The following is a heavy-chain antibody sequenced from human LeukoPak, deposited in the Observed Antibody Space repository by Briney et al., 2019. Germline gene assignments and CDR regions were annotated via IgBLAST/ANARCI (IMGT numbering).Heavy chain of an antibody. CDR3: VRTGTQRAKYYFDY. CDR1: GFTFSSYW. CDR2: INTDGSST. D-gene: IGHD1-7*01. V-gene: IGHV3-74*01. J-gene: IGHJ4*02. Sequence: QPGGSLRLSCAASGFTFSSYWMHWVRQVPGKGLVWLSHINTDGSSTSYADSVKGRFTISRDNAKNTLYLQMNSLRAEDTAVYYCVRTGTQRAKYYFDYWGQGTLVTVSS.